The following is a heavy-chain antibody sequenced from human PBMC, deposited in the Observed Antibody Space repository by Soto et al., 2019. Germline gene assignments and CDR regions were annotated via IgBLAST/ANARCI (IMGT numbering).Heavy chain of an antibody. CDR1: GFTFDDYA. Sequence: EVQLVESGGGLVQPGRSLRLSCAASGFTFDDYAMHWVRQAPGKGLEWVSGISWNSGSIGYAASGKGRFTISRDNAKNSLYLQMNSLRAEDTALYYCAKDAAYCSGGSCYSFSDYYYMDVWGKGTTVTVSS. CDR3: AKDAAYCSGGSCYSFSDYYYMDV. V-gene: IGHV3-9*01. J-gene: IGHJ6*03. CDR2: ISWNSGSI. D-gene: IGHD2-15*01.